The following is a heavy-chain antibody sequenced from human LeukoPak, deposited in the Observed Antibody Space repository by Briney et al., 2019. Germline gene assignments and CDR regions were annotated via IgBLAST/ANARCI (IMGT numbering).Heavy chain of an antibody. CDR2: IYSGGST. D-gene: IGHD2-15*01. J-gene: IGHJ4*02. CDR1: GFTVSSNS. V-gene: IGHV3-53*01. Sequence: GGSLRLSCTVSGFTVSSNSMSWVRQAPGKGLEWVSFIYSGGSTHYSDSVKGRFTISRDNSKNTLYLQMNSLRAEDTAVYYCAKVSLHFDYWGQGTLVTVSS. CDR3: AKVSLHFDY.